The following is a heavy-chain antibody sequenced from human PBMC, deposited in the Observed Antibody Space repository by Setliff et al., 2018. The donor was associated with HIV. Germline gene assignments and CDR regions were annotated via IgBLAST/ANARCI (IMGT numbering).Heavy chain of an antibody. CDR1: GYTFISYA. CDR3: ARSLERQWLVPYYMDV. J-gene: IGHJ6*03. V-gene: IGHV1-3*01. CDR2: INVGNGKT. D-gene: IGHD6-19*01. Sequence: ASVKVSCKASGYTFISYAIHWVRQAPGQRLEWMGWINVGNGKTKYSQNFQGRVAITRDTFASTAYMELSSLRSEDTAVYYCARSLERQWLVPYYMDVWGKGTTVTVSS.